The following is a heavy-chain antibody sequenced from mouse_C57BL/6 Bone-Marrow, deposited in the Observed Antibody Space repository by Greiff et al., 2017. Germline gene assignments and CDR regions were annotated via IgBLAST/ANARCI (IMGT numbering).Heavy chain of an antibody. CDR2: IWGVGST. Sequence: QVQLQQSGPGLVAPSQSLSITCTVSGFSLTSYGVDWVRQSPGKGLEWLGVIWGVGSTNYNSALKSRLSISKDNSKSQVFLKMNSLQTDDTAMYYCASGTGKWFAYWGQGTLVTVSA. CDR3: ASGTGKWFAY. CDR1: GFSLTSYG. V-gene: IGHV2-6*01. D-gene: IGHD4-1*01. J-gene: IGHJ3*01.